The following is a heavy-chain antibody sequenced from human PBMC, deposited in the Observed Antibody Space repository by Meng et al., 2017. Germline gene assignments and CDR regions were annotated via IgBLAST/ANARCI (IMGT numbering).Heavy chain of an antibody. CDR1: GGTFSSYA. CDR2: IIPIFGTA. J-gene: IGHJ5*02. CDR3: ASTIAVAGTGWFDP. Sequence: QGLLGRSGAAVKKPGSSGKVSCKASGGTFSSYAISWVRQAPGQGLEWMGGIIPIFGTANYAQKFQGRVTITTDESTSTAYMELSSLRSEDTAVYYCASTIAVAGTGWFDPWGQGTLVTVSS. D-gene: IGHD6-19*01. V-gene: IGHV1-69*05.